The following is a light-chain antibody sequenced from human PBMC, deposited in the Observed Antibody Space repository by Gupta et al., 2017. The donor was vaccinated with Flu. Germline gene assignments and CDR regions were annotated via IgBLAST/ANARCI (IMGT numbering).Light chain of an antibody. CDR3: QQSYSTLSLT. V-gene: IGKV1-39*01. Sequence: SSLSASVGDRVTITCRASQRISSYLNWYQQKPGKAPNLLIYAASSLQSGVPSRFSGSGSGTDFTLTISSLQPEDFATYYCQQSYSTLSLTFGGGTKVEIK. CDR2: AAS. CDR1: QRISSY. J-gene: IGKJ4*01.